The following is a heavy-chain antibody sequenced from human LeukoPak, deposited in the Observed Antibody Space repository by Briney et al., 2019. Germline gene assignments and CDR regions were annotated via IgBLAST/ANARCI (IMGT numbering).Heavy chain of an antibody. CDR1: GFTFSSYG. J-gene: IGHJ4*02. D-gene: IGHD6-19*01. V-gene: IGHV3-30*03. CDR3: ARDLTSAGTMDY. CDR2: ISYDGSNK. Sequence: GGSLRLSCAASGFTFSSYGMHWVRQAPGKGLEWVAVISYDGSNKYYADSVKGRFTISRDNSKNTLNLQMISLRAEDTAVYNCARDLTSAGTMDYWGQGTLVTVSS.